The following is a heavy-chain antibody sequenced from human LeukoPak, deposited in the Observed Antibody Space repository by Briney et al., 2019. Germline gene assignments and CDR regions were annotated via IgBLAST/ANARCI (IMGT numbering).Heavy chain of an antibody. D-gene: IGHD2-2*01. J-gene: IGHJ5*02. Sequence: PSETLSLTCAVYGGSFSGYYWSWIRQPPGKGLEWIGEINHSGSTNYNPSLKSRVTISVDTSKNQFSLKLSSVTAADTAVYYCARGVWYCSSTSCYSNWLDPWGQGTLVTVSS. CDR3: ARGVWYCSSTSCYSNWLDP. V-gene: IGHV4-34*01. CDR1: GGSFSGYY. CDR2: INHSGST.